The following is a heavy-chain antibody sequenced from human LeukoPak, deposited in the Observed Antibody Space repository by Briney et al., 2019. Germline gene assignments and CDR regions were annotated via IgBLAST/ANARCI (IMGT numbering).Heavy chain of an antibody. Sequence: GGSLRLSCAASGFTFSSYGMHWVRQAPGKGLEWVAVISYDGSNKYYADSVKGRFTISRDNSKNTLYLQMNSLRAEDTAVYYCAKDEIVVVITSLGYWGQGTLVTVSS. CDR2: ISYDGSNK. D-gene: IGHD3-22*01. CDR1: GFTFSSYG. CDR3: AKDEIVVVITSLGY. V-gene: IGHV3-30*18. J-gene: IGHJ4*02.